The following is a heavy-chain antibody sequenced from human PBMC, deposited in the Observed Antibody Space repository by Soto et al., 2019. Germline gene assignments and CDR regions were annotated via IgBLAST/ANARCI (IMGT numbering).Heavy chain of an antibody. V-gene: IGHV4-4*02. CDR2: IYHSGST. CDR1: GGSISSSNW. J-gene: IGHJ4*02. CDR3: ARGKGAAAGVYYLDY. Sequence: SETLSLTCAVSGGSISSSNWWSWVRQPPGKGLEWIGEIYHSGSTNYNPSLKSRDTISVDKSKNQFSLKLSSVTAADTAVYYCARGKGAAAGVYYLDYWGQGTLVTVSS. D-gene: IGHD6-13*01.